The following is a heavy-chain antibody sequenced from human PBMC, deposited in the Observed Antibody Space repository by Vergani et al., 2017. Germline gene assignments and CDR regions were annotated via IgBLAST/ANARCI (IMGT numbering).Heavy chain of an antibody. CDR2: TRYDGIVE. J-gene: IGHJ4*02. D-gene: IGHD2-15*01. CDR1: GFTFPNYG. Sequence: QVQLVESGGGVVQPGGSLRLPCAASGFTFPNYGLHLVRQPPGKGLEWVAFTRYDGIVEYYGDSVRGRFTISRDNSKNTLYLQMNRLRPEDTAVYYCATAGAAYCRGASCYDFFEYWGQGTLVTVSS. V-gene: IGHV3-30*02. CDR3: ATAGAAYCRGASCYDFFEY.